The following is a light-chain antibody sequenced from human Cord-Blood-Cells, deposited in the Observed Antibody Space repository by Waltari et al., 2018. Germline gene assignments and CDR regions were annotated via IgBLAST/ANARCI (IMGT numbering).Light chain of an antibody. CDR2: AAS. CDR1: QSISSY. V-gene: IGKV1-39*01. J-gene: IGKJ1*01. Sequence: DIQMTQSPSSLSASVGDRVTITCRASQSISSYLNWYQQKPGKAPKLLIYAASSLQSGFPSRFSGSGSGTDFTLTISSLQPEDFATYYCQQSYSTHTWTFGQGTKVEIK. CDR3: QQSYSTHTWT.